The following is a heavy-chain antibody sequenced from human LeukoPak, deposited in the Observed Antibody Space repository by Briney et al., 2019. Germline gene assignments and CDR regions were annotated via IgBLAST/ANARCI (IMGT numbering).Heavy chain of an antibody. D-gene: IGHD3-16*01. CDR2: IKSKTDGGTT. V-gene: IGHV3-15*01. CDR3: TTEGAYKRAASDFQH. J-gene: IGHJ1*01. Sequence: PGGSLRLSCAASGFTFSNAWMSWVRQAPGKGLEWVGRIKSKTDGGTTDYAAPVKGRFTISRDDSKNTLYLQMNSLKTEDPAVYYCTTEGAYKRAASDFQHWGQGTLVTVSS. CDR1: GFTFSNAW.